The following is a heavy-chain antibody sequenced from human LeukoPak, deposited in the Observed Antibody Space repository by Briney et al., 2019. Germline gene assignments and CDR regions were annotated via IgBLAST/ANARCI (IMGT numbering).Heavy chain of an antibody. CDR2: ISSSGNYI. Sequence: GGSLRLSCAASGFTFSSFAMHWVRQAPGKGLEWVSSISSSGNYIYYADSVKGRFTVSRDNAKNSLYLQMNSLRAEGTAVYYCARDIDSSAGASGTYYYYYGMDGWGNGSSVTVSS. D-gene: IGHD6-25*01. V-gene: IGHV3-21*01. J-gene: IGHJ6*04. CDR3: ARDIDSSAGASGTYYYYYGMDG. CDR1: GFTFSSFA.